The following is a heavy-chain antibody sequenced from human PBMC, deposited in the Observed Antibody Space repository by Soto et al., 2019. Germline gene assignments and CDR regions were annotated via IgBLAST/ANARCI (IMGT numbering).Heavy chain of an antibody. CDR1: GGSISSYY. D-gene: IGHD3-10*01. J-gene: IGHJ5*02. V-gene: IGHV4-59*12. Sequence: PSETLSLTCTVSGGSISSYYWSWIRQPPGKGLEWIGYIYYSGSTNYNPSLKSRVTISVDKSKNQFSLRLTYVTAADTGIYYCAREVPGLREVNRNWFDPWGQGTLVTVSS. CDR3: AREVPGLREVNRNWFDP. CDR2: IYYSGST.